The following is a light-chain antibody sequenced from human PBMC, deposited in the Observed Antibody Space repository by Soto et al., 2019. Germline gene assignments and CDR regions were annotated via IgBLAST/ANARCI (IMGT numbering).Light chain of an antibody. CDR1: QRIDNY. CDR2: AVA. J-gene: IGKJ2*01. V-gene: IGKV1-39*01. CDR3: QQTYDTPTT. Sequence: DIQMTQSPSSLSASVGDRVTITCRASQRIDNYLNWYQQKPGKAPNLVIYAVASLQGGVPSRFSGSASGTDFTLTISSLQPEDFATYYWQQTYDTPTTFGQGTKLEI.